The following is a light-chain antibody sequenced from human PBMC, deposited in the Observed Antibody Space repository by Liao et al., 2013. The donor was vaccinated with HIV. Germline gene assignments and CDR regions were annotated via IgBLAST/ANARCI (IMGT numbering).Light chain of an antibody. CDR3: QLWDSSGDLPNWV. J-gene: IGLJ3*02. V-gene: IGLV3-21*01. Sequence: SYVLTQPPSVSVAPGKTARITCGGNNIGSKSVHWYQQKPGQAPVLVIYYDSDRPSGIPERFSGSNSGNTATLTISRVEAGDEADYYCQLWDSSGDLPNWVFGGGTKLTVL. CDR2: YDS. CDR1: NIGSKS.